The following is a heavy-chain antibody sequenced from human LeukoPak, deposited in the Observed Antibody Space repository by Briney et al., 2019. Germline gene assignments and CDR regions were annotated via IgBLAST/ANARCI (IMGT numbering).Heavy chain of an antibody. CDR2: IYCSGST. CDR3: ARGGSGWFGYYYYCMDV. D-gene: IGHD6-19*01. CDR1: GGSISSSSYY. J-gene: IGHJ6*03. Sequence: SETLSLTCTVSGGSISSSSYYWGWIRQPPGKGLEWIGSIYCSGSTYYNPSLKSRVTISVDTSKNQFSLKLSSVTAADTAVYYCARGGSGWFGYYYYCMDVWGKGTTVTVSS. V-gene: IGHV4-39*07.